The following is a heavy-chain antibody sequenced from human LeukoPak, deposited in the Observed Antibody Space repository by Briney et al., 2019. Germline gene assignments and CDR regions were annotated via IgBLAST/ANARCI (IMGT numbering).Heavy chain of an antibody. CDR3: AKDRCSNGIGCLYYYMDV. Sequence: PGGSLRLSCAASGFTFTTYDMHWVRQATGKGLEWVSAIGTTGDTYYPGSVKGRFTISRENAKNSLYLQMNSLRAEDTAVYYCAKDRCSNGIGCLYYYMDVWGKGTTVTISS. CDR2: IGTTGDT. V-gene: IGHV3-13*01. J-gene: IGHJ6*04. D-gene: IGHD2-8*01. CDR1: GFTFTTYD.